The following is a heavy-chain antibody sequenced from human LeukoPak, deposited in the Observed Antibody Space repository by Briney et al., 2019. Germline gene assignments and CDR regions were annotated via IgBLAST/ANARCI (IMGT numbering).Heavy chain of an antibody. V-gene: IGHV3-30*18. Sequence: GRSLRLSCAASVFTFSSYGMHWVRQAPGKGLEWVAVISYDGSNKYYADSVKGRFTISRDNSKNTLHLQMNSLTAEDTAVYYCGKLGQWLVLFFDLWREGPLVSV. CDR3: GKLGQWLVLFFDL. D-gene: IGHD6-19*01. J-gene: IGHJ4*02. CDR2: ISYDGSNK. CDR1: VFTFSSYG.